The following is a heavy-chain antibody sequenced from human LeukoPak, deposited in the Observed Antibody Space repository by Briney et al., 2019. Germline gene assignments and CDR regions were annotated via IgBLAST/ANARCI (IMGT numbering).Heavy chain of an antibody. J-gene: IGHJ2*01. V-gene: IGHV4-59*08. CDR2: VYNSGDT. CDR3: ARLKLGPYFDL. D-gene: IGHD3-16*01. Sequence: SETLSLTCTVSGGSTSSDYWSWIRQSPGKGLEWVGYVYNSGDTGKNPSLKSRVTILLDTSKNQCSLKLTSVSAADTAVYYCARLKLGPYFDLWGRGTLVTVSS. CDR1: GGSTSSDY.